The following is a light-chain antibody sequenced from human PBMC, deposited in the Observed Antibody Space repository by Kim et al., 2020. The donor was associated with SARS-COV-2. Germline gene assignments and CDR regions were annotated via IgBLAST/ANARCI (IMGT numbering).Light chain of an antibody. J-gene: IGLJ3*02. CDR1: SSNIGSDY. V-gene: IGLV1-51*01. Sequence: GQKVTISCSGSSSNIGSDYVSWYQQVPGTAPNLLIFDSFKRPPGIPDRFSGSKSGTSATLAITGLHTGDEADYYCGTWDTSLSAAVFGGGTQLTVL. CDR3: GTWDTSLSAAV. CDR2: DSF.